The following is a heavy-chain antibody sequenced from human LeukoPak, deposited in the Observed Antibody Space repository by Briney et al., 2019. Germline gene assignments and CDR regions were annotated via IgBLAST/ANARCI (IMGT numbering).Heavy chain of an antibody. CDR2: INAGNGNT. CDR3: AREYYGSGSYYNYGMDV. D-gene: IGHD3-10*01. CDR1: GYTFTSYA. Sequence: ASVKVSCKASGYTFTSYAMHWVRQAPGQRLEWMGWINAGNGNTKYSQKFQGRVTITRDTSASTACMELSSLRSEDTAVYYCAREYYGSGSYYNYGMDVWGQGTTVTVSS. J-gene: IGHJ6*02. V-gene: IGHV1-3*01.